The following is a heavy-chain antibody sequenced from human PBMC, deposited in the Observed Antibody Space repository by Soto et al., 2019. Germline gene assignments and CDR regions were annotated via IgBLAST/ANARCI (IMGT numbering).Heavy chain of an antibody. V-gene: IGHV4-34*01. J-gene: IGHJ6*03. CDR1: GGSFSGYY. CDR2: INHSGST. Sequence: SETLSLTCAVYGGSFSGYYWSWIRQPPGKGLEWIGEINHSGSTNYNPSLKSRVTISVDTSKNQFSLKLSSVTAADTAVYYCASKGAAAGQDYYYYYYMDVWGKGTTVTVSS. D-gene: IGHD6-13*01. CDR3: ASKGAAAGQDYYYYYYMDV.